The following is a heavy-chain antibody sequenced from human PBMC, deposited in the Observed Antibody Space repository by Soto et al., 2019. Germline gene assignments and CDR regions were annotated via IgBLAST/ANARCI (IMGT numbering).Heavy chain of an antibody. V-gene: IGHV1-18*04. J-gene: IGHJ4*02. Sequence: QVQLVQSGVELKKTGASVKVSCQASDFTLTNYGITWVRQAPGQGLEWMGWISAYNGNTKYAQKVQGRVTLTTDTSTNTVYMELRNLRCDDTAVYYCVKSGGEAELLILDYWGQGTRLTVS. CDR2: ISAYNGNT. CDR1: DFTLTNYG. CDR3: VKSGGEAELLILDY. D-gene: IGHD1-7*01.